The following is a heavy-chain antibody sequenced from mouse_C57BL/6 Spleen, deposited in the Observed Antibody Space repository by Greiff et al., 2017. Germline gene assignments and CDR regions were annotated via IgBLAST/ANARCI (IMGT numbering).Heavy chain of an antibody. D-gene: IGHD1-1*01. CDR3: ARGPDYYGRGDLDYFDY. CDR1: GYSITSGYY. V-gene: IGHV3-6*01. Sequence: EVQRVESGPGLVKPSQSLSLTCSVTGYSITSGYYWNWIRQFPGNKLEWMGYISYDGSNNYNPSLKNRISITRDTSKNQFFLKLNSVTTEDTATYYCARGPDYYGRGDLDYFDYWGQGTTLTVSS. CDR2: ISYDGSN. J-gene: IGHJ2*01.